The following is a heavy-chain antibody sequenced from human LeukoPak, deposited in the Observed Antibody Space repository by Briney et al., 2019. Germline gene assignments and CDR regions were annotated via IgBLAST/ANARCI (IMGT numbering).Heavy chain of an antibody. D-gene: IGHD4-23*01. CDR1: GFTFTSSA. Sequence: SVKVSCKASGFTFTSSAVQWVRQARGQRLEWIGWIVVGSGNTNYAQKFQERVTITRDMSTSTVYMELSSLGSEDTAVYYCAAEGRPTVVTFRKGAVDLWGQGTMVTASS. J-gene: IGHJ3*01. CDR2: IVVGSGNT. CDR3: AAEGRPTVVTFRKGAVDL. V-gene: IGHV1-58*01.